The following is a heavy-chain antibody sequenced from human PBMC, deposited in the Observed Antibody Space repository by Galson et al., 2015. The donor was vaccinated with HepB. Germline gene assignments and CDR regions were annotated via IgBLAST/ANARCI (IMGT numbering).Heavy chain of an antibody. CDR1: GYTFTSFD. V-gene: IGHV1-8*01. Sequence: SVKVSCTASGYTFTSFDINWVRQATGQGLEWMGWMNLNSGNTGFARKFQGRVTMTGDTHISTAYMELSSLTSEDTAVYYCARAVRNQLLSEYWGQGTLVAVSS. J-gene: IGHJ4*02. CDR2: MNLNSGNT. D-gene: IGHD1-26*01. CDR3: ARAVRNQLLSEY.